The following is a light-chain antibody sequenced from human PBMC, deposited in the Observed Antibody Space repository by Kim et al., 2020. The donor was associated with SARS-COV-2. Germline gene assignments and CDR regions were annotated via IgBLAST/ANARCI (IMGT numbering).Light chain of an antibody. V-gene: IGKV3-20*01. Sequence: LSPGERAPLPCRASQSVSSRNLAWYQQKPGQAPRLLIYGASSRATGIPDRFSGSGSGTDFTLTISRLEPEDFAVYYCQQYGNAPRSFGQGTKLEI. CDR3: QQYGNAPRS. CDR1: QSVSSRN. CDR2: GAS. J-gene: IGKJ2*03.